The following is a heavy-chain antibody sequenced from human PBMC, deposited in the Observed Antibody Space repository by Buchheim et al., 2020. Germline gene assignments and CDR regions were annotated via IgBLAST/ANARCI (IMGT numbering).Heavy chain of an antibody. V-gene: IGHV3-43D*03. Sequence: EVQLVESGGVVVQPGGSLRLSCAASGFTFDDYAMHWVRQAPGKGLEWVSLISWDGGSTYYADSVKGRFTISRDNSKNSLYLQMNNLRAEDTALYYCAKDGADSSGKYYFDYWGQGTL. CDR3: AKDGADSSGKYYFDY. D-gene: IGHD6-19*01. CDR1: GFTFDDYA. J-gene: IGHJ4*02. CDR2: ISWDGGST.